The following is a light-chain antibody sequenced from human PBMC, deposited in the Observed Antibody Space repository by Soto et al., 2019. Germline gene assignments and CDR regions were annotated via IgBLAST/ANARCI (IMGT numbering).Light chain of an antibody. J-gene: IGLJ3*02. V-gene: IGLV1-40*01. CDR1: SSNIGAGYD. CDR2: GNS. Sequence: QSVLTQPPSVSGAPGQRGTISCTESSSNIGAGYDVHWYQQLPGTAPKLLIYGNSNRPSGVPDRFSGSKSGTSASLAITGLQAEDEADYYCPSYDISLRGWVFGGGTKLTVL. CDR3: PSYDISLRGWV.